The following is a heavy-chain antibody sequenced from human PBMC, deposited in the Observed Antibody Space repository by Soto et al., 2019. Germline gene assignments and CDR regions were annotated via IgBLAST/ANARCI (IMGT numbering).Heavy chain of an antibody. Sequence: SETLSLTCTVSGGSISSGGYYWSWIRQHPGKGLEWIGYIYYSGSTYYNPSLKSRVTISVDTSKNQFSLKLSSVTAADTAVYYCARDWADYYYYMDVWGKGTTVTVSS. CDR2: IYYSGST. J-gene: IGHJ6*03. CDR3: ARDWADYYYYMDV. D-gene: IGHD3-16*01. V-gene: IGHV4-31*03. CDR1: GGSISSGGYY.